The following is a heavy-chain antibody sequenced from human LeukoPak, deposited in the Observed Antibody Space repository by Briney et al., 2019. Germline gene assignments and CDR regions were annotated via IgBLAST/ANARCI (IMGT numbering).Heavy chain of an antibody. CDR3: AKDLMYCSSTSCLGYYYYGMDV. CDR1: GLSFSNYA. CDR2: ISSDGSNK. V-gene: IGHV3-30-3*01. D-gene: IGHD2-2*01. J-gene: IGHJ6*02. Sequence: PGGSLRLSCAAPGLSFSNYAMNWVRRAPGKGLEWVAVISSDGSNKFYADSVKGRFTVTRDNSKNTLFLQMNSLRVEDTAVYYCAKDLMYCSSTSCLGYYYYGMDVWGQGTTVTVSS.